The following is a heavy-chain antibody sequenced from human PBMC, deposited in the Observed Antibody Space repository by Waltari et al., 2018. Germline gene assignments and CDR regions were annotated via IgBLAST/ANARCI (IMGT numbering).Heavy chain of an antibody. CDR2: IYSGGDA. CDR1: GFTVTSHP. J-gene: IGHJ4*02. Sequence: EVQLVESGGGLIQPGGSLRLSCAVSGFTVTSHPMTWVRQAPGKGLEWVSLIYSGGDAYYTDSVMGRFIISRDISRNILYLQMNSLRVEDTAVYFCARRSGSFLDHWGQGTLVTVSS. V-gene: IGHV3-53*01. CDR3: ARRSGSFLDH. D-gene: IGHD1-26*01.